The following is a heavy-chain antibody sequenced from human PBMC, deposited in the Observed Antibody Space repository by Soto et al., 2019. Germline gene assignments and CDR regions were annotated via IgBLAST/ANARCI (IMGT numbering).Heavy chain of an antibody. CDR1: GFTFDEYA. Sequence: EVQLVESGGVVVQPGGSLRLSCAASGFTFDEYAMHWVRQPPGKGMEWVSLFSWGGSNRYYADSVQGRFTISRDNSKYSLYLEMNSLRPEDTALYYCAKDISRGPTKNYDFWSGPDYWGQGTLVTVSS. V-gene: IGHV3-43D*04. D-gene: IGHD3-3*01. J-gene: IGHJ4*02. CDR2: FSWGGSNR. CDR3: AKDISRGPTKNYDFWSGPDY.